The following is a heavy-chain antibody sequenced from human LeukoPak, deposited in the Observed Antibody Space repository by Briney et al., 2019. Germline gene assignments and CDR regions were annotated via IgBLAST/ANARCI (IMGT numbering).Heavy chain of an antibody. CDR3: ARGGDIVATIDRGPFDY. V-gene: IGHV5-51*01. CDR2: IYPGDSDT. J-gene: IGHJ4*02. D-gene: IGHD5-12*01. Sequence: GESLKISCEGSGYSFASYWIGWVRQMPGKGLEWMGIIYPGDSDTIYSPSFQGQVTISADKSIATAYLQWSSLKASDTAMYYCARGGDIVATIDRGPFDYWGQGTLVTVSS. CDR1: GYSFASYW.